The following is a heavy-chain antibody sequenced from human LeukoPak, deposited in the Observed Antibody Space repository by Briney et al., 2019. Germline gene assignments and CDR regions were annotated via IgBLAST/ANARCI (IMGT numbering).Heavy chain of an antibody. CDR1: GFTFSNYW. J-gene: IGHJ4*02. V-gene: IGHV3-7*03. Sequence: GGPLRLSCAASGFTFSNYWMNWVRQAPGKGLEWVVNIKYDGSEEHYVDSVKGRFTISRDNAKNSLYLQMNGLRAEDTAVYYCARDKTSVTTFGYWGQGTLVTVSS. D-gene: IGHD4-17*01. CDR3: ARDKTSVTTFGY. CDR2: IKYDGSEE.